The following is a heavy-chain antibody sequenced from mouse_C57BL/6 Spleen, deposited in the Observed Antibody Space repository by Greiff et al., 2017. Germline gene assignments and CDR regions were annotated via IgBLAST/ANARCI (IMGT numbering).Heavy chain of an antibody. V-gene: IGHV1-18*01. D-gene: IGHD1-1*01. Sequence: VQLQQSGPELVKPGASVKIPCKASGYTFTDYNMDWVKQSHGKSLEWIGDINPNNGGNIYNQKFKGKVTLTVDKSSSTAYMDLRSLTSEDTAVYYCARHGSSYWYFDVWGKGTTVTVSS. CDR3: ARHGSSYWYFDV. CDR2: INPNNGGN. CDR1: GYTFTDYN. J-gene: IGHJ1*03.